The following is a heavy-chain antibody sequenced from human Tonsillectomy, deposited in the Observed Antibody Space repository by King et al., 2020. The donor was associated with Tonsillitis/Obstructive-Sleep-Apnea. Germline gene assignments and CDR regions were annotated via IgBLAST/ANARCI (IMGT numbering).Heavy chain of an antibody. J-gene: IGHJ4*02. CDR3: ARGGAFYGDYGTYFDY. CDR1: GGSFSGYY. CDR2: INHSGST. V-gene: IGHV4-34*01. D-gene: IGHD4-17*01. Sequence: VQLQQWGAGLLKPSETLSLTCAVYGGSFSGYYWSWIRQPPGKGLEWSGEINHSGSTNYKSSLKSRVTISVDTSKNQFSLKLGSVTAADTAVYYCARGGAFYGDYGTYFDYWGQGTLVTVSS.